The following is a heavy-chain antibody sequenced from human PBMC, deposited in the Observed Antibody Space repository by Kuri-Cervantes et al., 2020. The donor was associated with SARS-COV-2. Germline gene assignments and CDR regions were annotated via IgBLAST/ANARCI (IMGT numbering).Heavy chain of an antibody. D-gene: IGHD5-12*01. Sequence: GGSLRLSCAASGFTFSSYSMNWVRQAPGKGLKWVSSISSSSSYIYYADSVKGRFTISRDNAKNSLYLQMNSLRAEDTAVYYCARGISYSGYDLDYWGQGTLVTVSS. CDR1: GFTFSSYS. CDR3: ARGISYSGYDLDY. V-gene: IGHV3-21*01. CDR2: ISSSSSYI. J-gene: IGHJ4*02.